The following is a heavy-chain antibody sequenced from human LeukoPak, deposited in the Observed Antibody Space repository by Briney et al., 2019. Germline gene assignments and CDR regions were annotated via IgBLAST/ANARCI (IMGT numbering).Heavy chain of an antibody. Sequence: GGSLRLSCAASGFTFSSYGMHWVRQAPGKGLEWVAFIRYDGSNKYYADSVKGRFTISRDNSKNTLYLQMNSLRAEDTAVYYCASPLSLGYSSSGPRNRMFDPWGQGTLVTVSS. CDR2: IRYDGSNK. V-gene: IGHV3-30*02. J-gene: IGHJ5*02. CDR1: GFTFSSYG. CDR3: ASPLSLGYSSSGPRNRMFDP. D-gene: IGHD6-13*01.